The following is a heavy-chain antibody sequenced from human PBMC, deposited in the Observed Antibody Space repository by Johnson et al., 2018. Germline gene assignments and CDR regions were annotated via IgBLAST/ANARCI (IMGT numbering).Heavy chain of an antibody. Sequence: QVQLVQSGAEVKKXGSSVKVSCKASGGTFTSYDINWVRQATGQGLEWMGWMNPNSGNTGYAQKFQGRVTMTRNTSISTAYMELSSLRSEDTAVYYCASSYDYGDLGAFDIWGQGTMVTVSS. CDR3: ASSYDYGDLGAFDI. CDR1: GGTFTSYD. J-gene: IGHJ3*02. V-gene: IGHV1-8*01. D-gene: IGHD4-17*01. CDR2: MNPNSGNT.